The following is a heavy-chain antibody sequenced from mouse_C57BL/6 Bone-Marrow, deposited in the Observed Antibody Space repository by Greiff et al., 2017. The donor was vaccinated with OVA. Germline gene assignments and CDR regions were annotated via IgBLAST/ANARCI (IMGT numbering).Heavy chain of an antibody. CDR2: IYPRSGNP. CDR1: GYTFTSYG. D-gene: IGHD1-1*01. J-gene: IGHJ2*01. CDR3: AREDYGSSYDY. V-gene: IGHV1-81*01. Sequence: VQLQQSGAELARPGASVTLSCKASGYTFTSYGISWVKQRTGQGLEWIGEIYPRSGNPYYTEKFQGKATLTADNSSSTAYMELRSLTSEDSAVYFCAREDYGSSYDYWGQGTTLTVSS.